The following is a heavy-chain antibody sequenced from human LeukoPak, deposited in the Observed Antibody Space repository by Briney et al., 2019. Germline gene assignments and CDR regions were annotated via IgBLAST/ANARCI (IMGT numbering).Heavy chain of an antibody. CDR1: GFIFSSYT. V-gene: IGHV3-21*06. Sequence: GGSLRLSYAASGFIFSSYTMNWVRQAPGKGLEWVSSITSGSTYIYYADSVKGRFTISRDNAKNSLYLQMNSLRAEDTAVYYCARGTIAAADIDYWGQGTLVTVSS. CDR3: ARGTIAAADIDY. CDR2: ITSGSTYI. D-gene: IGHD6-13*01. J-gene: IGHJ4*02.